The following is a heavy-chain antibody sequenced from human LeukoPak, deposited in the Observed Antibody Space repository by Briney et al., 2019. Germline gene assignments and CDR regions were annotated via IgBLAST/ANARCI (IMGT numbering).Heavy chain of an antibody. D-gene: IGHD3-3*01. CDR3: ARAQKQIFGVVIRGYFDY. Sequence: GGSLRLSCAASGFTFSSNSMNWVRQAPGKGLEWVSSISSSSSYIYYADSVKGRFTVSRDNAKSSLYLQMNILRAEDTAVYYCARAQKQIFGVVIRGYFDYWGQGTLVTVSS. J-gene: IGHJ4*02. CDR1: GFTFSSNS. V-gene: IGHV3-21*01. CDR2: ISSSSSYI.